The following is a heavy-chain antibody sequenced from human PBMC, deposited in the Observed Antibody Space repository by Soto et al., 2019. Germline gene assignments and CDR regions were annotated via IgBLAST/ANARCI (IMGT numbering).Heavy chain of an antibody. CDR1: GYTFTGYY. CDR2: INPNSGGT. CDR3: ARDSIVPYYDFWSGSYYYGMDA. Sequence: ASVKVSCKASGYTFTGYYMHWVRQAPGQGLEWMGWINPNSGGTNYAQKFQGWVTMTRDTSISTAYMELSRLRSDDTAVYYCARDSIVPYYDFWSGSYYYGMDARAQRTTVTVSS. J-gene: IGHJ6*02. D-gene: IGHD3-3*01. V-gene: IGHV1-2*04.